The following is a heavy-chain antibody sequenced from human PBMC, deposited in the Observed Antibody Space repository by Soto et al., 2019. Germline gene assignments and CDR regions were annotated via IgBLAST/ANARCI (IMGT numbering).Heavy chain of an antibody. CDR2: IWYDGSNK. CDR1: GFTFSSYG. Sequence: GGSLRLSCAASGFTFSSYGMHWVRQAPGKGLEWVAVIWYDGSNKYYADSVKGRFTISRDNSKNTLYLQMNSLRAEDTAVYYCARDRRQQLVRGTAFDIWGQGTMVTVSS. V-gene: IGHV3-33*01. J-gene: IGHJ3*02. CDR3: ARDRRQQLVRGTAFDI. D-gene: IGHD6-13*01.